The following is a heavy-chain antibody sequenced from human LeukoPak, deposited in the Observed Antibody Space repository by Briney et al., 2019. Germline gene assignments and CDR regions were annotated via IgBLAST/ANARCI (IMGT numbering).Heavy chain of an antibody. J-gene: IGHJ4*02. CDR3: ASAPDLYCFDY. Sequence: PSETLSLTCTVSGGSISGYYWSWIRQPPGKGLEWIGYVSYSGSTSYNPSLKSRVTISVDTSRNQFSLKLNSVTAADAAVYYCASAPDLYCFDYWGQGALVTVSS. V-gene: IGHV4-59*08. CDR1: GGSISGYY. CDR2: VSYSGST.